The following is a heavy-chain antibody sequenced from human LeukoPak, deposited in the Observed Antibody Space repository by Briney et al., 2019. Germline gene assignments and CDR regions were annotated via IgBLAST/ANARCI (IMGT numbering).Heavy chain of an antibody. J-gene: IGHJ5*02. CDR2: ISGSGGST. CDR3: AKTPYYPRGWFDP. CDR1: GFTFSSYA. D-gene: IGHD3-10*01. V-gene: IGHV3-23*01. Sequence: GGSLRLSCAASGFTFSSYAMSWVRQAPGKGLEWVSAISGSGGSTYYADSVKGRFTISRGNSKNTLYLQMNNLRAEDTAVYYCAKTPYYPRGWFDPWGQGTLVTVSS.